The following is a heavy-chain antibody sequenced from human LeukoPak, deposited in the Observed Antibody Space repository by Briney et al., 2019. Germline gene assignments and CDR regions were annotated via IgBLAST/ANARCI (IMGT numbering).Heavy chain of an antibody. D-gene: IGHD3-22*01. J-gene: IGHJ3*02. V-gene: IGHV3-23*01. Sequence: PGGSLRLSCAASGFTFSSYAMSWVRQAPGKGLEWVSAISGSGGSTYYADSVKGRFTISRDNSKNTLYLQMNSLRAEDTAVYYCAKAYDTLPRPRVGAFDIWGQGTMVTVSS. CDR1: GFTFSSYA. CDR2: ISGSGGST. CDR3: AKAYDTLPRPRVGAFDI.